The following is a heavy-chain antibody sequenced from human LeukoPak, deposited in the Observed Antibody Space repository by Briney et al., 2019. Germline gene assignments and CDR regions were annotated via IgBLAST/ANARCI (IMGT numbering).Heavy chain of an antibody. CDR2: ISGSGGST. D-gene: IGHD3-10*01. J-gene: IGHJ4*02. V-gene: IGHV3-23*01. CDR3: AKDRLITMVRGDTTSADY. Sequence: PGGSLRLSCAASGFTFSSYAMSWVRQAPGKGLEWVSAISGSGGSTYYADSVKGRFTISRDNSKNTLYLQMNSLRAEDTAVYYCAKDRLITMVRGDTTSADYWGQGTLVTVSS. CDR1: GFTFSSYA.